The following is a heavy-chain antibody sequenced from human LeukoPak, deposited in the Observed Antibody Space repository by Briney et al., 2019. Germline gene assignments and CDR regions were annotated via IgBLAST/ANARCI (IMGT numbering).Heavy chain of an antibody. CDR3: ARWFGELSNYGMDV. J-gene: IGHJ6*02. CDR2: IYYSGCT. D-gene: IGHD3-10*01. Sequence: SETLSLTCTVSGGSISNHYWRWIRQPPGKGREWIGYIYYSGCTNYNPSLKSRVTISVDTSKNQFSLKLSSVTAADTAVYYCARWFGELSNYGMDVWGQGTTVTVSS. CDR1: GGSISNHY. V-gene: IGHV4-59*11.